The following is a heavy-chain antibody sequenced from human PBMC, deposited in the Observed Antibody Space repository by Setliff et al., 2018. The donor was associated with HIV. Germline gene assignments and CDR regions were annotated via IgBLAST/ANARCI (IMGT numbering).Heavy chain of an antibody. D-gene: IGHD3-16*02. Sequence: ASVKVSCKASGYTFTNYAMHWVRQAPGQRLEWMGWINAGNGDTKYSQKFQGRVTFTWDTSASTAYMELNSLTSEDTAIYYCAKSRRYTIFPSEAAFDIWGQGTLVTVSS. CDR2: INAGNGDT. CDR1: GYTFTNYA. J-gene: IGHJ3*02. V-gene: IGHV1-3*01. CDR3: AKSRRYTIFPSEAAFDI.